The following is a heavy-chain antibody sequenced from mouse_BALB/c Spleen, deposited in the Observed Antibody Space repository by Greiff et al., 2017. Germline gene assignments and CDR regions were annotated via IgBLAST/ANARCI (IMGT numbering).Heavy chain of an antibody. J-gene: IGHJ4*01. Sequence: VQLQQSGAELARPGASVKMSCKASGYTFTSYTMHWVKQRPGQGLEWIGYINPSSGYTNYNQKFKDKATLTADKSSSTAYMQLSSLTSEDSAVYYCARSEGAYYRYDDAMDYWGQGTSVTVSS. V-gene: IGHV1-4*01. CDR2: INPSSGYT. CDR1: GYTFTSYT. CDR3: ARSEGAYYRYDDAMDY. D-gene: IGHD2-14*01.